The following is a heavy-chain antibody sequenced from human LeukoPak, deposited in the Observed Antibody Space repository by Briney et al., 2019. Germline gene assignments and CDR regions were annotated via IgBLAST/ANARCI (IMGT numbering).Heavy chain of an antibody. CDR2: ISDSGST. CDR3: ASSYCSGGSCYGTFDI. CDR1: GGSIGSSSYY. V-gene: IGHV4-39*01. Sequence: SEILSLTCTVSGGSIGSSSYYWGWIRQPPGKGLEWFGSISDSGSTYYYPSLKSRVTISVDTSKNQFSLNLSSVTAADTAVYYCASSYCSGGSCYGTFDIWGQGTMVTVSS. D-gene: IGHD2-15*01. J-gene: IGHJ3*02.